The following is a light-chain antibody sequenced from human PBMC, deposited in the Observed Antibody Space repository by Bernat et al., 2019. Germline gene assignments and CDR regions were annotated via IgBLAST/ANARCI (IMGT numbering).Light chain of an antibody. Sequence: QSALTQPPSAAGSPGQSVTISCTGTSSDVGGYNNVSWYQQHPGKAPKLMIYAVSERPSGVPDRFSGSKSGNTASLTVSGLQAEDEADYYCAAWDDSLSGRVFGGGTKLTVL. CDR3: AAWDDSLSGRV. J-gene: IGLJ3*02. CDR1: SSDVGGYNN. CDR2: AVS. V-gene: IGLV2-8*01.